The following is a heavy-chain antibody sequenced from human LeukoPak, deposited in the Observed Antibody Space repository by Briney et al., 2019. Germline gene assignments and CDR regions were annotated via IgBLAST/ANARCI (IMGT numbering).Heavy chain of an antibody. V-gene: IGHV4-34*01. CDR1: GGSFSGYY. J-gene: IGHJ5*02. Sequence: SETLSLTCAVYGGSFSGYYWSWIRQPPGKGLEWIGEINHSGSTNYNPSLKSRVTISVDTSKNQFSLKLSSVTAADTAVYYCARGRWSWFDPWGRGTLVTVSS. CDR2: INHSGST. D-gene: IGHD4-23*01. CDR3: ARGRWSWFDP.